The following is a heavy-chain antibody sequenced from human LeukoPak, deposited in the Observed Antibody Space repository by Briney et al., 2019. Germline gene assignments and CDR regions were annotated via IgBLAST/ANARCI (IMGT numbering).Heavy chain of an antibody. D-gene: IGHD5-12*01. CDR1: GYSFTSYW. CDR2: IYPGDSDT. Sequence: GESLKISCKGSGYSFTSYWIGWVRQMPGKGLEWMGIIYPGDSDTRYSPSFQGQVTISADKSISTAYLQWSSLKASDTAMYYCARPAEGGYGLKGANAFDIWGQGTMVTVSS. CDR3: ARPAEGGYGLKGANAFDI. V-gene: IGHV5-51*01. J-gene: IGHJ3*02.